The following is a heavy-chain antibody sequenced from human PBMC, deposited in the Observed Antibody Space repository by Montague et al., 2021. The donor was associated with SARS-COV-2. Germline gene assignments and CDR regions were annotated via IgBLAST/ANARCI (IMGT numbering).Heavy chain of an antibody. CDR2: VHYSGKT. CDR1: GVSVKNYY. J-gene: IGHJ6*02. D-gene: IGHD5-12*01. V-gene: IGHV4-59*02. Sequence: TLSLTCTVSGVSVKNYYWRWIRQPPGKGLEWIGYVHYSGKTKSNPSLQNPISISLDTSRNQFSLTLSSVTTADTAVYYCARDRGLSGFYGYDPLYFYGMDVWGQGTTVIVSS. CDR3: ARDRGLSGFYGYDPLYFYGMDV.